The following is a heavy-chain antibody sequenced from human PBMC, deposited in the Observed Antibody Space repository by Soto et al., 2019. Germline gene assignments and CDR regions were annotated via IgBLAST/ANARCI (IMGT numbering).Heavy chain of an antibody. CDR3: ANGAARDPYYYYYGMDV. V-gene: IGHV4-34*01. CDR1: GGSFSGYY. Sequence: SETLSLTCAVYGGSFSGYYWSWIRQPPGKGLEWIGELNDSGGTNYNASLKSRVSISGETSKNQFSLKLSFVTAADTAVYYCANGAARDPYYYYYGMDVWGQGTTVTVSS. J-gene: IGHJ6*02. D-gene: IGHD6-6*01. CDR2: LNDSGGT.